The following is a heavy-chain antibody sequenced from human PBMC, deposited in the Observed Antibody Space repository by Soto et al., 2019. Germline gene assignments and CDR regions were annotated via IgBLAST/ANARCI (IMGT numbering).Heavy chain of an antibody. CDR1: GITFRSYA. D-gene: IGHD3-16*01. CDR3: AADDYNNAGPYY. V-gene: IGHV3-30*03. Sequence: LRVSCEASGITFRSYAMHWVRQAPGKGLEWVTVISDDGSKKYYGDPVKGRFTISRDNSKNTVFLQMNSLRAEDTAVYYCAADDYNNAGPYYWGQGTLVTVSS. J-gene: IGHJ4*02. CDR2: ISDDGSKK.